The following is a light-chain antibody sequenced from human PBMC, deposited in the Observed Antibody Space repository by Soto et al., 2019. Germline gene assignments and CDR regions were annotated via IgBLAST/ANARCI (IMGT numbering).Light chain of an antibody. Sequence: QSALTQPRSVSGSPGQSVTISCTGTSSDVGGYNSVSWYQHHPGKAPKLMIYDVNKRPSGVPDRFSGSKSGNTASLTISGLQAEDEADYYCCSYAGSYTLYVFGTGTKLTVL. V-gene: IGLV2-11*01. CDR1: SSDVGGYNS. CDR3: CSYAGSYTLYV. J-gene: IGLJ1*01. CDR2: DVN.